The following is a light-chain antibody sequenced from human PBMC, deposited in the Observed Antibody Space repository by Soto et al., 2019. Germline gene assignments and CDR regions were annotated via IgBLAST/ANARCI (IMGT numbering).Light chain of an antibody. CDR3: HQRANWPPLT. Sequence: EIFLTQSPATLSLSPGQRAVLSCRASQTVYSYLAWYQHKPGQAPRLLIYDASKRVTDIPPRFSGSGYGTDFTLTIISLEPADFAVYYCHQRANWPPLTFGGGTKVEI. V-gene: IGKV3-11*01. CDR2: DAS. J-gene: IGKJ4*01. CDR1: QTVYSY.